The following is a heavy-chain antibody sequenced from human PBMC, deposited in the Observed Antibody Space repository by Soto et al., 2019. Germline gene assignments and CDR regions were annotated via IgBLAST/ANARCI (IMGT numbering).Heavy chain of an antibody. V-gene: IGHV1-18*01. CDR3: ARSKPFLIGWETSDF. CDR2: ISAYDGDT. D-gene: IGHD6-19*01. CDR1: GYTFTSYG. Sequence: ASVKVSCKASGYTFTSYGISWVRQAPGQGHEWMGWISAYDGDTKFAQMVQGRLTMSTDSSTRTAYMELRSLRSDDTAVYYCARSKPFLIGWETSDFWGQGTLVTVSS. J-gene: IGHJ4*02.